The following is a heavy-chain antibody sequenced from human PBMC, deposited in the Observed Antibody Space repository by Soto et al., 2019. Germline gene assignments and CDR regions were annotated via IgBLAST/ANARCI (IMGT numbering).Heavy chain of an antibody. D-gene: IGHD3-3*01. V-gene: IGHV3-30*18. Sequence: GSLRLSCAASGFTFSSYVMHWVRQAPGKGLEWVAVISYDGSNKYYADSVKGRFTISRDNSKNTLYLQMNSLRAEDTAVYYCAKGGEMGYYDFWSGPRNLYYFDYWGQGTLVTVSS. CDR2: ISYDGSNK. J-gene: IGHJ4*02. CDR1: GFTFSSYV. CDR3: AKGGEMGYYDFWSGPRNLYYFDY.